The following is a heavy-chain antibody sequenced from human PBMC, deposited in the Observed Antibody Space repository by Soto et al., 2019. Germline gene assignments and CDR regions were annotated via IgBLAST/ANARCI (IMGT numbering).Heavy chain of an antibody. Sequence: QVQLVQSGAEVKEPGASVKVSCKASGYTFSSHGIIWVRQAPGQGLEWMGWISGYSGNANFAQKFQGRLTMTTDTATDTAYMELMSLRSDDTAVYYCARDRDSSGSLSGYWGQGTLVSVSS. J-gene: IGHJ4*02. CDR3: ARDRDSSGSLSGY. V-gene: IGHV1-18*01. D-gene: IGHD1-26*01. CDR2: ISGYSGNA. CDR1: GYTFSSHG.